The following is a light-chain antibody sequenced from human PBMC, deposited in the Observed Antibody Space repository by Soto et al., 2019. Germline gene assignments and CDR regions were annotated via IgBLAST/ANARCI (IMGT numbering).Light chain of an antibody. V-gene: IGKV1-33*01. CDR1: QDISNY. Sequence: DIQMTHSPSSLSASVGDRVTITCPASQDISNYLNWYQQKKGKAPKLLIYDASNLETGVPSRLSGSGYGTDFTFTISSMQTEDIETYYCQQYDNLPLTFGQGTRLEIK. J-gene: IGKJ5*01. CDR2: DAS. CDR3: QQYDNLPLT.